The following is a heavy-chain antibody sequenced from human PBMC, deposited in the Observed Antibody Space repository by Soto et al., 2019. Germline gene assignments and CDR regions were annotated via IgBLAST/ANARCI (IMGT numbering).Heavy chain of an antibody. CDR1: GGSISSSSYY. D-gene: IGHD3-22*01. CDR2: IYYSGST. Sequence: SETLSLTCTVSGGSISSSSYYWGWIRQPPGKGLEWIGSIYYSGSTYYNPSLKGRVTISVDTSTNQFSLKVTSVTAADTAVYYCARATYYDSSGYQFPQRLDPWGQGTLVAVS. CDR3: ARATYYDSSGYQFPQRLDP. V-gene: IGHV4-39*01. J-gene: IGHJ5*02.